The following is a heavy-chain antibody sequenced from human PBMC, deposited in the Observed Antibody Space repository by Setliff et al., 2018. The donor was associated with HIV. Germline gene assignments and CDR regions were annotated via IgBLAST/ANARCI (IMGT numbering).Heavy chain of an antibody. J-gene: IGHJ3*02. CDR2: IYPGDSDT. Sequence: GESLKISCQGSGYSFTSYWIGWVRQMPGKGLEWMGIIYPGDSDTRYSPSFQGQVTISADKSLSTAYLQWTSLKASDTAMFYCARPRVADYYDSTGYYLPYAFDIWGQGTMVTVSS. CDR1: GYSFTSYW. CDR3: ARPRVADYYDSTGYYLPYAFDI. D-gene: IGHD3-22*01. V-gene: IGHV5-51*01.